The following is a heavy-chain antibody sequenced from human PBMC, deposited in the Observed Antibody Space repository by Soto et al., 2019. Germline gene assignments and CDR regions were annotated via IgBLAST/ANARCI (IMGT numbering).Heavy chain of an antibody. D-gene: IGHD6-6*01. J-gene: IGHJ5*02. CDR3: ARERQLGSLANWFDP. Sequence: SETLSLTCTVSGDSIGSGNKYWSWIRQAPGKGLEWIGYIFSSGTTYYNPSLKSRVTISLDTSKNQFSLKLSSVTAADTAVYYCARERQLGSLANWFDPWGQGTLVTVSS. CDR1: GDSIGSGNKY. V-gene: IGHV4-30-4*01. CDR2: IFSSGTT.